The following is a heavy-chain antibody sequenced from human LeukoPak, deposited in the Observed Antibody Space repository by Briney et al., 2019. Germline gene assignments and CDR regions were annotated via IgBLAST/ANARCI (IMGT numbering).Heavy chain of an antibody. CDR3: ARRVPAADDAFDI. J-gene: IGHJ3*02. V-gene: IGHV3-7*01. Sequence: GGSLRLSCAASGFTFSSYWMSWVRQAPGKGLEWVANIKQDGSEKYYVDSVKGRFTISRDNAKNTLYLQMNSLRAEDTAVYYCARRVPAADDAFDIWGQGTTVTVSS. CDR1: GFTFSSYW. D-gene: IGHD2-2*01. CDR2: IKQDGSEK.